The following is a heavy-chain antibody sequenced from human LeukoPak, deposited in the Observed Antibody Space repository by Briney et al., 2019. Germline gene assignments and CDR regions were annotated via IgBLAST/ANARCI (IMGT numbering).Heavy chain of an antibody. CDR2: IYYSGST. CDR3: ARRRYSSSSFDY. J-gene: IGHJ4*02. CDR1: GGSTRTYY. V-gene: IGHV4-59*08. Sequence: PSETLSLTCTVSGGSTRTYYWSWIRQPPGKGLEWIGNIYYSGSTSYSPSLKSRVTISVDTSKNQFSLKLSSVTAADTAVYYCARRRYSSSSFDYWGQGTLVTVSS. D-gene: IGHD6-6*01.